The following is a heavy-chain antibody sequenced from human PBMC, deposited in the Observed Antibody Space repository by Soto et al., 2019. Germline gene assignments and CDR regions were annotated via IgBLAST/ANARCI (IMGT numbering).Heavy chain of an antibody. CDR2: IIPIFGTA. V-gene: IGHV1-69*13. J-gene: IGHJ5*02. D-gene: IGHD2-2*01. Sequence: GASVKVSCKASGGTFSSYAISWVRQAPGQGXEWMGGIIPIFGTANYAQKFQGRVTITADESTSTAYMELSSLRSEDTAVYYCARVLGYCSSTSCYHLTVHKWFDPWGQGTLVTVS. CDR3: ARVLGYCSSTSCYHLTVHKWFDP. CDR1: GGTFSSYA.